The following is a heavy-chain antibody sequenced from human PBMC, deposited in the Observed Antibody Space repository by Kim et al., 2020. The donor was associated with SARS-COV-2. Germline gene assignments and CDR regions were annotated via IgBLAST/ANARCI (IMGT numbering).Heavy chain of an antibody. Sequence: GGSLRLSCAASGFTFGSHAFDWVRQAPGKGPEWVSIITYDGTNKYYDDSWQRCIIITCDNTNNTHFPHINSSVIDDTALYYSSTDLSQWLGFRYCYGVAV. CDR3: STDLSQWLGFRYCYGVAV. J-gene: IGHJ6*01. CDR1: GFTFGSHA. V-gene: IGHV3-30*04. D-gene: IGHD6-19*01. CDR2: ITYDGTNK.